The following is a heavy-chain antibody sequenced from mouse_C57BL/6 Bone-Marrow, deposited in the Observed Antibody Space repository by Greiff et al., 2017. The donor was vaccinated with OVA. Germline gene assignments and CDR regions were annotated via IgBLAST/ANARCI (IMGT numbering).Heavy chain of an antibody. V-gene: IGHV1-50*01. CDR1: GYTFTSYW. CDR3: ARAITVFEY. D-gene: IGHD2-4*01. J-gene: IGHJ2*01. CDR2: IDPSDSYT. Sequence: QVQLQQPGAELVKPGASVKLSCKASGYTFTSYWMQWVKQRPGQGLEWIGEIDPSDSYTNYNQKFKGKATLTVDTSSSTAYMQLSSLTSEDSAVYYCARAITVFEYWGEGTTLTVSA.